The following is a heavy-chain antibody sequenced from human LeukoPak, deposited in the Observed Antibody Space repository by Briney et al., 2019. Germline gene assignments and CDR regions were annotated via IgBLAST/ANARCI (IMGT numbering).Heavy chain of an antibody. D-gene: IGHD6-13*01. J-gene: IGHJ4*02. V-gene: IGHV3-7*03. CDR3: ARGSSSLYTSKDS. CDR2: IKQDGSEK. CDR1: GFTFSSYW. Sequence: GGSLRLSCAASGFTFSSYWMSWVRQAPGKGLEWVANIKQDGSEKYYVDSVKGRFTISRDNAKNSLYLQMNSLRSDDTAVYYCARGSSSLYTSKDSWGQGTLVTVSS.